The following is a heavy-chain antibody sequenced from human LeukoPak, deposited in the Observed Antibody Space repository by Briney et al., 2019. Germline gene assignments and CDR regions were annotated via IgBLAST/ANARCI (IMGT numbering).Heavy chain of an antibody. CDR1: GGSISSHY. D-gene: IGHD2-21*01. J-gene: IGHJ4*02. Sequence: SETLSLTCTVSGGSISSHYWSWIRQPPGKGLEWIGYICNSGGTNYNPSLKSRVTISLDTSKNQFSLKLSSVTAADTAVYYCATYRSRGFDYWGQGTLVTVSS. CDR3: ATYRSRGFDY. V-gene: IGHV4-59*11. CDR2: ICNSGGT.